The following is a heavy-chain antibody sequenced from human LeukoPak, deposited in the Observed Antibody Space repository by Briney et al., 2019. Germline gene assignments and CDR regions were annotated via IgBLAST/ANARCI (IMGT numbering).Heavy chain of an antibody. CDR1: GGSFSGYY. J-gene: IGHJ4*02. CDR3: ARGRRYFDWSRQYYFDY. D-gene: IGHD3-9*01. Sequence: SETLSLTCAVYGGSFSGYYWSWIRQPPGKGLEWIGEINHSGSTNYNPSLKCRVTISVDTSKNQFSLKLSSVTAADTAVYYCARGRRYFDWSRQYYFDYWGQGTLVTVSS. CDR2: INHSGST. V-gene: IGHV4-34*01.